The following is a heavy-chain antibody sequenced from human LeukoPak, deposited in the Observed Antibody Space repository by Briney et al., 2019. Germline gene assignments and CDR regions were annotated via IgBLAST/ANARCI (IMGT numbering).Heavy chain of an antibody. CDR2: INSNSGGT. J-gene: IGHJ4*02. Sequence: GASVKVSCKASEYTFTGYYMNWVRQAPGQGLEWMGWINSNSGGTNYAQKFQGRVTMTRDTSISTAYMELSRLRSDDTAVYYCARAEYYYDSSGLKGLPFDYWGQGTLVTVSS. CDR1: EYTFTGYY. V-gene: IGHV1-2*02. D-gene: IGHD3-22*01. CDR3: ARAEYYYDSSGLKGLPFDY.